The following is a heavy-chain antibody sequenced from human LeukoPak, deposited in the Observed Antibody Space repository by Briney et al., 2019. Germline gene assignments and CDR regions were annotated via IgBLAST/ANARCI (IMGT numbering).Heavy chain of an antibody. CDR1: RFTLSNYW. CDR2: IKQDGSET. D-gene: IGHD6-19*01. CDR3: ARQRGSGCLDY. Sequence: GDSLKISCAASRFTLSNYWMSWVRQAPGKGLEWVANIKQDGSETYYVDSVKGRFTISRDNAKNSLSLQMNSLRAEDTAVYYCARQRGSGCLDYWGQGTLVTVSS. J-gene: IGHJ4*02. V-gene: IGHV3-7*01.